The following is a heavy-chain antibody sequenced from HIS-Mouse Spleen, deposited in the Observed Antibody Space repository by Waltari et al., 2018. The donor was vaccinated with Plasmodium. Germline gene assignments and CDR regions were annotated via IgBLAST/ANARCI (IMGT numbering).Heavy chain of an antibody. CDR1: GFTFSSYW. CDR2: IKQDGSEK. D-gene: IGHD6-13*01. J-gene: IGHJ2*01. CDR3: ASSWYWYFDL. V-gene: IGHV3-7*01. Sequence: EVQLVESGGGLVQPGGSLRLSCAASGFTFSSYWMSWVRQAPGKGLEGVGNIKQDGSEKYYVDSGKGRVTISRDNAKNSLYLQMNSLRAEDTAVYYCASSWYWYFDLWGRGTLVTVSS.